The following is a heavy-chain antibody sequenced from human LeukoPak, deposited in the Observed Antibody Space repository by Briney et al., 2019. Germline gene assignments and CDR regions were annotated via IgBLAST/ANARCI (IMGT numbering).Heavy chain of an antibody. J-gene: IGHJ4*02. V-gene: IGHV1-18*01. CDR3: ARENYDTSNYTDDF. D-gene: IGHD4-11*01. Sequence: AAVKVSFMASGYTFTIYGISGVRPAPGQGLEWMGWINAYNGNTNYAQKLQGRVTMTTDTSTSTACMELRRLRAADTAVYYCARENYDTSNYTDDFWGQG. CDR2: INAYNGNT. CDR1: GYTFTIYG.